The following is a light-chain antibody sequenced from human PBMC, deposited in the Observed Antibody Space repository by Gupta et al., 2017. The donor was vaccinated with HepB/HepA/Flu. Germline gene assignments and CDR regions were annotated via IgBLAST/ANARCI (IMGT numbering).Light chain of an antibody. J-gene: IGLJ2*01. CDR3: AAWDDSLNVVI. CDR2: NNS. Sequence: QSVLTQPPSVSETPGQRVIVSCYGGASNIANNGVSWYRQLPGTAPKLLIFNNSQRPSGVPDRISGSKSGTSASLAISGLQSEDEADYYCAAWDDSLNVVIFGGGTKATVL. CDR1: ASNIANNG. V-gene: IGLV1-44*01.